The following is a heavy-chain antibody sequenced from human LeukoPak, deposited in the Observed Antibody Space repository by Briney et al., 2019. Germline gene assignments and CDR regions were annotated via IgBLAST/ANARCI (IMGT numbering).Heavy chain of an antibody. Sequence: GASVKVSCKASGYTFTSFDINWVRQATGQGLEWMGWISAYNGNTNYAQKLQGRVTMTTDTSTSTAYMELSSLRSEDTAVYYCARPYSSSWIFGYWGQGTLVTVSS. CDR2: ISAYNGNT. J-gene: IGHJ4*02. CDR1: GYTFTSFD. V-gene: IGHV1-18*01. CDR3: ARPYSSSWIFGY. D-gene: IGHD6-13*01.